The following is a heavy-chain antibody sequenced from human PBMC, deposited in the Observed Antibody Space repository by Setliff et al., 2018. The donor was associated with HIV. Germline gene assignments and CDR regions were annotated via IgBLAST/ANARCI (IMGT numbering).Heavy chain of an antibody. CDR1: GFTFSSYA. V-gene: IGHV3-30*04. J-gene: IGHJ4*02. Sequence: LRLSCAASGFTFSSYAMHWVRQAPGKVLEWVAVISYDGSIKDYVDSVKGRFTISRDNSENTVDLQMNSLRVEDTAVYYCAGSGPGLPLNSWGQGTLVTVSS. CDR2: ISYDGSIK. CDR3: AGSGPGLPLNS. D-gene: IGHD2-15*01.